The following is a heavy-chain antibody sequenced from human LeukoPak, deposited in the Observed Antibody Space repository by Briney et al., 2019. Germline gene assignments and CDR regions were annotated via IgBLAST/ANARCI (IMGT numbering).Heavy chain of an antibody. V-gene: IGHV3-30*18. CDR3: AKRRVTGSGRYYYYGMDV. J-gene: IGHJ6*02. CDR1: GFTFSSYG. Sequence: GRSLRLSCAASGFTFSSYGMHWVRQAPGKGLEWVAVISYDGSNKYYADSVKGRFTISRDNSKNTLYLQMNSLRAEDTAVYYCAKRRVTGSGRYYYYGMDVWGQGTTVTVSS. CDR2: ISYDGSNK. D-gene: IGHD6-19*01.